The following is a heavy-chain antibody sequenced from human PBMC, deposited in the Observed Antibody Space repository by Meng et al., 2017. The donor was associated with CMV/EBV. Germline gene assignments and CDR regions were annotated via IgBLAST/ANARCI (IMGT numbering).Heavy chain of an antibody. J-gene: IGHJ5*02. Sequence: GGPLRLSCAASGFTFSSYSMNWVRQAPGKGLEWVSYISSSSSTIYYADSVKGRFTISRDNAKNSLYLQMNSLRAEDTAVYYCAAYGDYNWFDPWGQGTLVTVSS. D-gene: IGHD4-17*01. V-gene: IGHV3-48*04. CDR2: ISSSSSTI. CDR1: GFTFSSYS. CDR3: AAYGDYNWFDP.